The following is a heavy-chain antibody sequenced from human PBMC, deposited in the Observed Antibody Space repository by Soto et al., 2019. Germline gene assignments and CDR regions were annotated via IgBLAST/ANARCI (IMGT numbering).Heavy chain of an antibody. CDR2: LSGDGTTT. CDR3: AKDRSFDTSAYNY. Sequence: EVQLLESGGGLVQPGGSLRLSCTASGFTFSTYGMRWVRQAPGKGLEWVSSLSGDGTTTYYIDSVKGRFTISRDNSRNTLSRQMNSLRTEDTAIYYCAKDRSFDTSAYNYWGQGILVAVSS. D-gene: IGHD3-22*01. V-gene: IGHV3-23*01. J-gene: IGHJ4*02. CDR1: GFTFSTYG.